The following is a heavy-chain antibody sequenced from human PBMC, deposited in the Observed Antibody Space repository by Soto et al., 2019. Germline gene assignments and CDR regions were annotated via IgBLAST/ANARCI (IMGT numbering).Heavy chain of an antibody. J-gene: IGHJ4*02. D-gene: IGHD4-17*01. CDR1: GFTFSSYW. CDR2: IKQDGSEK. Sequence: EVQLVESGGGLVQPGGSLRLSCAASGFTFSSYWMSWVRQAPGKGLEWVANIKQDGSEKYYVDSAKGRFTISRDNAKNSLYLQMNSLRAEDTAVYYCARDGPVDGDYLDYWGQGTLVTVSS. V-gene: IGHV3-7*01. CDR3: ARDGPVDGDYLDY.